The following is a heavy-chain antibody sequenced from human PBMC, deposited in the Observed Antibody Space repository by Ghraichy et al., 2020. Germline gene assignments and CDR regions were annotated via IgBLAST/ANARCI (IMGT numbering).Heavy chain of an antibody. CDR1: GFTFSSDS. D-gene: IGHD6-13*01. CDR2: ISSSSRYI. CDR3: ARSYSSSRDWFDP. J-gene: IGHJ5*02. Sequence: GGSLRLSCAASGFTFSSDSMNWVRQAPGKGLEWVASISSSSRYIYYPDSVRGRFTISRDNAKNSLYLQMSSLGVEDTAVYYCARSYSSSRDWFDPWGQGTLVTVSS. V-gene: IGHV3-21*01.